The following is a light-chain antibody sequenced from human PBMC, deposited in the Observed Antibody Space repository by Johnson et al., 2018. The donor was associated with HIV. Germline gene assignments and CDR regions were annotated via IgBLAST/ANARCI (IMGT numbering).Light chain of an antibody. CDR3: GTRDSSLRAYV. Sequence: VLTQPPSVSAAPGQKVTISCSGSSSNIGNNYVSWYQQLPGTAPKLLIYENNKRPSGIPDRFSGSKSGTSATLGITGLKTGDEADYYCGTRDSSLRAYVFGTGTKVTVL. CDR2: ENN. CDR1: SSNIGNNY. V-gene: IGLV1-51*02. J-gene: IGLJ1*01.